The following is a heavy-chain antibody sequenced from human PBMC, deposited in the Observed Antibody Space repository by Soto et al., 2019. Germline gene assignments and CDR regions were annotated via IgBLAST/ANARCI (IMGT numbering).Heavy chain of an antibody. CDR3: ARGVRRDVAAAGSPY. CDR1: GYTFTSYG. J-gene: IGHJ4*02. CDR2: ISAYNGNT. Sequence: ASVKVSWKASGYTFTSYGISWVRQAPGQGLEWMGWISAYNGNTNYAQKLQGRVTMTTDTSTSTAYMELRSLRSDDTAVYYCARGVRRDVAAAGSPYWGQGTLVTVSS. V-gene: IGHV1-18*01. D-gene: IGHD6-13*01.